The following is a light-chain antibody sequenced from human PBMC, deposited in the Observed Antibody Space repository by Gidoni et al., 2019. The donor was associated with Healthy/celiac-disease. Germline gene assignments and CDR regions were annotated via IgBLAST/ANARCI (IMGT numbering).Light chain of an antibody. CDR1: QSISSW. J-gene: IGKJ1*01. V-gene: IGKV1-5*03. CDR3: QQYNSYGET. CDR2: KAS. Sequence: DIQMTQSPSTLSASVGDRVTITCRASQSISSWLAWYQQNPGKAPKLLIYKASSLESGVPSKFSGIGSGTEFTFNISSLQPDDFATYYCQQYNSYGETFGQGTKVEIK.